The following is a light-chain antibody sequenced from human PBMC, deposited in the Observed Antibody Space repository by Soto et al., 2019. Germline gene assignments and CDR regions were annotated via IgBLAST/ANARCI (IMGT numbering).Light chain of an antibody. Sequence: QSVLTQPPSASGTPGQRVTVSCSGSSSNIGNNYVFWYQHLPGTATKLLIYRNDQRPSWVSARFSGSKSGTSASLANSGLRSEDDADYYCAAWDDSLSGSYVFCPGTKVTVL. CDR1: SSNIGNNY. J-gene: IGLJ1*01. CDR3: AAWDDSLSGSYV. V-gene: IGLV1-47*01. CDR2: RND.